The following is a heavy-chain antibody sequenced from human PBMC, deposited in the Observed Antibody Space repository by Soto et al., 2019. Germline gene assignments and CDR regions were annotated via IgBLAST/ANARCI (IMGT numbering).Heavy chain of an antibody. Sequence: GGSLRLSCAASGFTFSSYGMHWVRQAPGKGLEWVAVISYDGSNKYYADSVKGRFTISRDNSKNTLYLQMNSLRAEDTAVYYCAKGDTAMAEYYYYGMDVWGQGTTVTVSS. CDR2: ISYDGSNK. D-gene: IGHD5-18*01. J-gene: IGHJ6*02. CDR3: AKGDTAMAEYYYYGMDV. V-gene: IGHV3-30*18. CDR1: GFTFSSYG.